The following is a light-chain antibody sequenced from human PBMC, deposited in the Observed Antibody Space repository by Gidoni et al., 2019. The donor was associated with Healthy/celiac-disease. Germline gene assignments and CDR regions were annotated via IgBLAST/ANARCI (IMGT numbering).Light chain of an antibody. J-gene: IGKJ4*01. CDR2: AAS. CDR1: QGISNS. CDR3: QQYYSTPLLT. V-gene: IGKV1-NL1*01. Sequence: DIQITQSPSSLSASVGDRVTITCRASQGISNSLAWYQQKPGKAPKLLLYAASRLESGVPSRFSGSGSGTDYTLTISSLQPEDFATYYCQQYYSTPLLTFGGGTKVEIK.